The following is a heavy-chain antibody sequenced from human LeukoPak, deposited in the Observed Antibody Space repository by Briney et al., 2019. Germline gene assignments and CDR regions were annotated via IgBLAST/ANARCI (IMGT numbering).Heavy chain of an antibody. CDR2: ISGSGGST. CDR3: AKGDVDTAMVIDWYFDL. J-gene: IGHJ2*01. Sequence: GGSLRLSCAASGFTFSSYAMSWVRQAPGKGLEGVSAISGSGGSTYYADSVKGRFTISRDNSKNTLYLQMNSLRAEDTAVYYGAKGDVDTAMVIDWYFDLWGRGTLVTVSS. CDR1: GFTFSSYA. D-gene: IGHD5-18*01. V-gene: IGHV3-23*01.